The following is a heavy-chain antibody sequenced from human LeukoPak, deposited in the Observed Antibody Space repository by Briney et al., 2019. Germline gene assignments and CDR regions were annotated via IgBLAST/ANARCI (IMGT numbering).Heavy chain of an antibody. V-gene: IGHV1-69*01. D-gene: IGHD6-19*01. CDR2: IIPIFGTA. CDR3: ARTGIAVAGTFENWFDP. Sequence: ASVKVSCKASGGTFSSYAISWVRQAPGQGLEWMGGIIPIFGTANYAQKFQGRVTITADESTSTAYMELSSLRSEDTAVYYCARTGIAVAGTFENWFDPWGQGTLVTASS. J-gene: IGHJ5*02. CDR1: GGTFSSYA.